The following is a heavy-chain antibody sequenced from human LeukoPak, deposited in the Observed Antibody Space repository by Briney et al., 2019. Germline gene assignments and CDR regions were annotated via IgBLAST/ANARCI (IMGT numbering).Heavy chain of an antibody. D-gene: IGHD3-16*01. CDR3: ARAGGSTHFSYFYMDV. CDR2: ISSSSSAI. CDR1: GFTFSSYS. Sequence: GGSLRLSCAASGFTFSSYSMNWVRQAPGKGLEWVSYISSSSSAIYYADSVKGRFTISRDNAKNSLYLQMNSLRAEDTAVYYCARAGGSTHFSYFYMDVWGKGTTVSVSS. V-gene: IGHV3-48*04. J-gene: IGHJ6*03.